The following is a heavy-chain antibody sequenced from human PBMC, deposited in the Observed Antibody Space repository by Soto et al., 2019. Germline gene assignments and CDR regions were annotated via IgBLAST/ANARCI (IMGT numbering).Heavy chain of an antibody. Sequence: GESLKISCKGSGYSFTSYWIGWVRQMPGKGLEWMGIIYPGDSDTRYSPSFQGQVTISADKSISTAYLPWSSLKASDTAMYYCARRSYSGSYYYGMDVWGQGTTVTVSS. CDR1: GYSFTSYW. J-gene: IGHJ6*02. V-gene: IGHV5-51*01. CDR3: ARRSYSGSYYYGMDV. D-gene: IGHD1-26*01. CDR2: IYPGDSDT.